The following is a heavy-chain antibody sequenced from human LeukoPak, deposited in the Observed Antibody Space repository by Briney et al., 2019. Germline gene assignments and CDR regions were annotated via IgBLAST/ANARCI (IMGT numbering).Heavy chain of an antibody. Sequence: ASVKVSCKASGYTFTNNDINWVRQATGQGLEWMGWASPNSGNTGYAPKLHGRVTMTSDTSINTAYMELSSLTSEDTAIYYCARGRAAGDWGQGTLVTVSS. CDR3: ARGRAAGD. D-gene: IGHD6-19*01. CDR1: GYTFTNND. J-gene: IGHJ4*02. CDR2: ASPNSGNT. V-gene: IGHV1-8*01.